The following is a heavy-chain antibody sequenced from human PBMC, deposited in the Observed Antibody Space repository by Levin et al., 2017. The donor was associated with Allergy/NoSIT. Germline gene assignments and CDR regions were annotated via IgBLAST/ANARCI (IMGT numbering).Heavy chain of an antibody. D-gene: IGHD3-22*01. Sequence: SQTLSLTCAVYGGSFSGYYWSWIRQPPGKGLEWIGEINHSGSTNYNPSLKSRVTISVDTSKNQFSLKLSSVTAADTAVYYCARGRSSSGYYRVGYYYYGMDVWGQGTTVTVSS. V-gene: IGHV4-34*01. J-gene: IGHJ6*02. CDR1: GGSFSGYY. CDR3: ARGRSSSGYYRVGYYYYGMDV. CDR2: INHSGST.